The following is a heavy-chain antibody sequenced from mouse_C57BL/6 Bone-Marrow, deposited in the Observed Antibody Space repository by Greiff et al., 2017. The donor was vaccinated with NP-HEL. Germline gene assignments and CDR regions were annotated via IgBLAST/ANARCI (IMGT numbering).Heavy chain of an antibody. J-gene: IGHJ4*01. D-gene: IGHD1-1*01. CDR2: INPNNGGT. V-gene: IGHV1-22*01. CDR3: ARDYGSSHGAMDY. Sequence: VQLQQSGPELVKPGASVKMSCKASGYTFTDYNMHWVKQSHGKSLEWIGYINPNNGGTSYNQKFKGKATLTVNKSSSTAYMELRSLTSEDSAVYYYARDYGSSHGAMDYWGQGTSVTVSS. CDR1: GYTFTDYN.